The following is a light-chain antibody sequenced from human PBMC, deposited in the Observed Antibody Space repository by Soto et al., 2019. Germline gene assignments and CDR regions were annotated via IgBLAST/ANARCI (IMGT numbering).Light chain of an antibody. J-gene: IGKJ5*01. CDR2: GAF. V-gene: IGKV3-15*01. Sequence: ELVMTQAPATLSVSPGEGATLSCRASQSVGSSLAWYQQKPGQAPRLLIYGAFTRVTGIPARFSGSGSGTEFTLTISSLQSEDFAVYYCQQYINWPVYTFGQGTRLEIK. CDR3: QQYINWPVYT. CDR1: QSVGSS.